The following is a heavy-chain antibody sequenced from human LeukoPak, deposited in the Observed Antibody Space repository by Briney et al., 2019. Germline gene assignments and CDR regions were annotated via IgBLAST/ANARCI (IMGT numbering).Heavy chain of an antibody. CDR2: INPSGTST. CDR1: GYTFTSNY. D-gene: IGHD3-10*01. Sequence: ASVKVSCKASGYTFTSNYMHWVRQARGQGLEWMGLINPSGTSTIYAERFQGRIIMTRDMSTTTDYMELSSLRFEDTAVYYCATVLGWGKLDYWGQGTLVTVSS. V-gene: IGHV1-46*01. CDR3: ATVLGWGKLDY. J-gene: IGHJ4*02.